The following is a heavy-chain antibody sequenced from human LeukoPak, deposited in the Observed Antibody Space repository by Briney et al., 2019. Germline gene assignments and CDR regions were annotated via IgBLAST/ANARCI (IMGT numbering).Heavy chain of an antibody. D-gene: IGHD6-13*01. Sequence: SETLSLTCTVSGGSISSGSYYWSWIRQPAGKGLEWIGRIYTSGSTNYNPSLKSRVTISVGTSKNQFSLKLSSVTAADTAVYYCAREKEYSSSWYSNWFDPWGQGTLVTVSS. V-gene: IGHV4-61*02. CDR2: IYTSGST. J-gene: IGHJ5*02. CDR3: AREKEYSSSWYSNWFDP. CDR1: GGSISSGSYY.